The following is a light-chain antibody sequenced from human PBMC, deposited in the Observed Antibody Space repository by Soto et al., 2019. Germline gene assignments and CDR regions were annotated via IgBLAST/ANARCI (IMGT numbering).Light chain of an antibody. CDR3: QQYNDSFPT. V-gene: IGKV1-5*03. CDR2: KAS. J-gene: IGKJ1*01. CDR1: QNINTW. Sequence: DIQMTQSPSTLSASVGDRVTISCRASQNINTWLAWYKQQPGKAPQLLIYKASSLESGVPSRFSGSGSGTVFTLTISSLRPDDFVTFYCQQYNDSFPTFGQGTKVEIK.